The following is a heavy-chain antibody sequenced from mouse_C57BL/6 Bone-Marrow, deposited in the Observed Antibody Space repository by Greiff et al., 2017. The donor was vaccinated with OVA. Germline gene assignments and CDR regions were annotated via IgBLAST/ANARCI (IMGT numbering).Heavy chain of an antibody. D-gene: IGHD2-12*01. CDR2: IYPGDGDT. J-gene: IGHJ1*03. Sequence: VQLQQSGAELVKPGASVKISCKASGYAFSSYWMNWVKQRPGKGLEWIGQIYPGDGDTNYNGKFKGKATLTADKSSSTAYMQLSSLTSEDSAVYFCARRAYYRRYFDVWGTGTTVTVSS. V-gene: IGHV1-80*01. CDR1: GYAFSSYW. CDR3: ARRAYYRRYFDV.